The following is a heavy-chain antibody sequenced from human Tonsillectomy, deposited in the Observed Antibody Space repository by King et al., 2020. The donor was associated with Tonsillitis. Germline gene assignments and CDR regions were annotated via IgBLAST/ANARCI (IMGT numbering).Heavy chain of an antibody. D-gene: IGHD4-23*01. Sequence: VQLVESGGGLVQPGGSLTVSCAASRFTFSKYAMTWVRQAPGKGLEWGSSIGASGETTYYADSVKVRFTISRDNSKGTMYLQVNSLRAGDTALYYCATVDGNSTFDYWGQGTLVTVSS. J-gene: IGHJ4*02. V-gene: IGHV3-23*04. CDR1: RFTFSKYA. CDR2: IGASGETT. CDR3: ATVDGNSTFDY.